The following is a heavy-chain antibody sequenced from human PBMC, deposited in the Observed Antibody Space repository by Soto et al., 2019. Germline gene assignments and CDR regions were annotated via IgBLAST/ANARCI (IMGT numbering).Heavy chain of an antibody. V-gene: IGHV3-53*02. J-gene: IGHJ4*02. D-gene: IGHD1-26*01. CDR3: ATNSGSYYEDY. CDR1: GFTVSSDY. CDR2: IYSGGST. Sequence: EVQLVETGGGLIQPGGSLRLSCAASGFTVSSDYMSWVRQAPGKGLEWVSVIYSGGSTYYADSVKGRFTISRDNSKNTLYLQMTSLRAEDTAVYYCATNSGSYYEDYWGQGTLVTVSS.